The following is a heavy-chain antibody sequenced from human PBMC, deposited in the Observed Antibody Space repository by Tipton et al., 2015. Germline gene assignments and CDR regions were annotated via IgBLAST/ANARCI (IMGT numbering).Heavy chain of an antibody. CDR1: GGSVSSSY. D-gene: IGHD6-13*01. CDR3: ARRTAGTGFDY. Sequence: TLSLTCTVSGGSVSSSYWSWIRQPPGKGLEWIGYIYYSGSTNYNPSLKSRVTISVDTSKNQISLRMMSVTAADTAVYYCARRTAGTGFDYWGQGTLVTVSS. J-gene: IGHJ4*02. CDR2: IYYSGST. V-gene: IGHV4-59*02.